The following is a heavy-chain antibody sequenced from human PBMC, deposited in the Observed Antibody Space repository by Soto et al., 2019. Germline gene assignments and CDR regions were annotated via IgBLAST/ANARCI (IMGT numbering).Heavy chain of an antibody. J-gene: IGHJ4*02. D-gene: IGHD3-22*01. CDR3: ARIRSDSSGYYYGDYFDY. CDR1: GYTFTRYG. V-gene: IGHV1-18*01. CDR2: ISAYNGNT. Sequence: ASVKGSCKASGYTFTRYGISWVRQAPGQGLEWMGWISAYNGNTNYAQKLQGRVTMTTDTSTSTAYMELRSLRSDDTAVYYCARIRSDSSGYYYGDYFDYWGQGTLVTVSS.